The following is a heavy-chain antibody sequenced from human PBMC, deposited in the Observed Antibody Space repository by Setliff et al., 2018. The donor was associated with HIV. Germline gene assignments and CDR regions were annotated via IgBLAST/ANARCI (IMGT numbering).Heavy chain of an antibody. CDR2: IDYSGSA. CDR3: AGGFRDDIVVVSGRPRTWLDP. CDR1: GGSVNSATYY. Sequence: PSETLSLTCTVSGGSVNSATYYWSWVRQHPGKGLEWIGYIDYSGSAFYNPSLKSRLTISLETSKNQFSLKLSSVTAADTAVYYCAGGFRDDIVVVSGRPRTWLDPWGQGTLVTASS. J-gene: IGHJ5*02. D-gene: IGHD2-2*01. V-gene: IGHV4-31*02.